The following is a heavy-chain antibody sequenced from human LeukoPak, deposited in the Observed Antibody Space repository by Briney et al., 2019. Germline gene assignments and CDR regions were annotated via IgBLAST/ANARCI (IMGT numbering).Heavy chain of an antibody. V-gene: IGHV3-21*01. Sequence: GGSLRLSCAASGFTFISHSMNWLRQAPRKGLEWVSSISSSSSYIYYADSVKGRFTISRDNAENSLYLQMNSLRAEDTAVYYCARVSVYSSGKAFDYWGQGTLVTVSS. CDR1: GFTFISHS. CDR3: ARVSVYSSGKAFDY. CDR2: ISSSSSYI. D-gene: IGHD6-19*01. J-gene: IGHJ4*02.